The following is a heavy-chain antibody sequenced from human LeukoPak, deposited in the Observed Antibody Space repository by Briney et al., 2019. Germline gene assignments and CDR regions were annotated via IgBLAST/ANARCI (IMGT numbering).Heavy chain of an antibody. J-gene: IGHJ4*02. CDR1: GGSFSGYY. CDR2: INHSGST. D-gene: IGHD3-10*01. CDR3: ARGRRITMVRGVIINYNYFDY. Sequence: SETLSLTCAVYGGSFSGYYWSWIRQPPGKGLEWIGEINHSGSTNYNPSLKSRVTISVDTSKNQFSLKLSSVTATDTAVYYCARGRRITMVRGVIINYNYFDYWDQGTLVTVSS. V-gene: IGHV4-34*01.